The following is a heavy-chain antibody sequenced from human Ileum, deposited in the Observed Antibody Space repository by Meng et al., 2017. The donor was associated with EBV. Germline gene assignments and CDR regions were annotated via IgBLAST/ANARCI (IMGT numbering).Heavy chain of an antibody. CDR2: ISYDGSTK. CDR3: AKEEVSRRFDY. CDR1: GFACSDSV. V-gene: IGHV3-30*18. D-gene: IGHD5/OR15-5a*01. J-gene: IGHJ4*02. Sequence: VGAGGGSCQPGRSLRLSCAGVGFACSDSVMHLVRQAPGKGLEWVAVISYDGSTKYYVESVKGRFTISRDNSKSTLYLQMNSLRDEDTAVYYCAKEEVSRRFDYWGQGTLVTVSS.